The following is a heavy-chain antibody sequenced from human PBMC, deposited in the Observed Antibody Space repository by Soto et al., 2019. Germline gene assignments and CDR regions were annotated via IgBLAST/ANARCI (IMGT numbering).Heavy chain of an antibody. V-gene: IGHV3-49*03. J-gene: IGHJ6*02. CDR2: IRSKAYGGTT. CDR1: GFTFGDYA. Sequence: GGSLRLSCTASGFTFGDYAMSWFRQAPGKGLEWVGFIRSKAYGGTTEYAASVKGRFTISRDDSKSIAYLQMNSLKTEDTAVYYCTRDLLAAAVVNYYYYGMDVWGQGTTVTVSS. CDR3: TRDLLAAAVVNYYYYGMDV. D-gene: IGHD6-13*01.